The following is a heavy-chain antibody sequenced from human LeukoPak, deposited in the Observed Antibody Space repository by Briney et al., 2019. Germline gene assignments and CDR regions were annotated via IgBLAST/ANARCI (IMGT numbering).Heavy chain of an antibody. CDR2: IYPGDADT. J-gene: IGHJ4*02. V-gene: IGHV5-51*01. Sequence: GESLKISCKGSGYSFTSYWIGWVRQMPGKGLEWMGIIYPGDADTRYSPSFQGPVTISADKSISTAYLQWSSLKASDTAMYYCARQLDGVAGPSYFDYWGQGTLVTVSS. CDR1: GYSFTSYW. CDR3: ARQLDGVAGPSYFDY. D-gene: IGHD6-19*01.